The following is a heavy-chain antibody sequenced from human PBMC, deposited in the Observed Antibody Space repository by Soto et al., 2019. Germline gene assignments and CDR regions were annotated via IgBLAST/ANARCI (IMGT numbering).Heavy chain of an antibody. CDR1: GFTFNTYT. CDR2: SSSSSKDK. CDR3: ARGAGGGDGMDV. J-gene: IGHJ6*01. D-gene: IGHD3-16*01. Sequence: EVLLVESGGGLVEPGGSLTLSCAAYGFTFNTYTINWVRQAPGKGLEWVASSSSSSKDKFYADSVKARFNISRDNAKNAVYLHMSSLGAGDTALYYCARGAGGGDGMDVW. V-gene: IGHV3-21*06.